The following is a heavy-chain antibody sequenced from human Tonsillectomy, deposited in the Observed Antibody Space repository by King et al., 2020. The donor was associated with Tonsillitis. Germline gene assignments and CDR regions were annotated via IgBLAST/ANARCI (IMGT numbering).Heavy chain of an antibody. V-gene: IGHV4-34*01. CDR2: INHSGST. CDR3: ARVWGAFDI. D-gene: IGHD3-10*01. J-gene: IGHJ3*02. Sequence: VQLQQWGAGLLKPSETLSLTCAVYGGSFSGYYWSWIRQPPGKGLEWVGEINHSGSTNYNPSLKSRVTISVDTSKNQFSLKLSSVTAADTAVYYCARVWGAFDIWGQGTMVTVSS. CDR1: GGSFSGYY.